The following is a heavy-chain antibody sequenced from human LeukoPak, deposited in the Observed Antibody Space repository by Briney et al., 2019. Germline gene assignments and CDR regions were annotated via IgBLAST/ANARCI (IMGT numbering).Heavy chain of an antibody. D-gene: IGHD2-15*01. Sequence: SETLSLTCTVSGYSISSGYYWGWIRQPPGKGLEWIGSIYHSGSTYYNPSLKSRVTISVDTSKNQFSLKLSSVTAADTAVYYCARDPQGYCSGGSCQIGNDDDYWGQGTLVTVSS. J-gene: IGHJ4*02. CDR3: ARDPQGYCSGGSCQIGNDDDY. CDR2: IYHSGST. V-gene: IGHV4-38-2*02. CDR1: GYSISSGYY.